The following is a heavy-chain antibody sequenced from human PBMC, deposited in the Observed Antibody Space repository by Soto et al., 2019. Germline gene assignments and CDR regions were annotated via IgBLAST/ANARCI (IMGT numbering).Heavy chain of an antibody. V-gene: IGHV4-30-4*01. Sequence: SETLSLTCTVSGGSISSGDYYWSWIRQPPGKGLEWIGYIYYSGSTYYNPSLKSRVTISVDTSKNQFSLKLSSVTAADTAVYYCARGGTYGNFDYWGQGTLVTVSS. D-gene: IGHD3-10*01. CDR3: ARGGTYGNFDY. J-gene: IGHJ4*02. CDR2: IYYSGST. CDR1: GGSISSGDYY.